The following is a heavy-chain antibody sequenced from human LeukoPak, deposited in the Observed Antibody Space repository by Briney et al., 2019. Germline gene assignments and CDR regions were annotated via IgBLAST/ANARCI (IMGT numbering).Heavy chain of an antibody. D-gene: IGHD5-18*01. CDR1: GFIFSSYG. J-gene: IGHJ3*02. CDR2: IRYDGSNT. V-gene: IGHV3-30*02. Sequence: PGGSLRLSCAASGFIFSSYGMHWVRQAPGKGLEWVAFIRYDGSNTYYADSVKGRFTISRDNSKNTLYLQMNSLRGEDTAVYYCAKARSSYGYGDAFDIWGQGTMVTVSS. CDR3: AKARSSYGYGDAFDI.